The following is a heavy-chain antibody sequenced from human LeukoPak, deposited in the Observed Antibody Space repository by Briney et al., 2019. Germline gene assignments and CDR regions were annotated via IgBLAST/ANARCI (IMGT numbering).Heavy chain of an antibody. D-gene: IGHD6-19*01. J-gene: IGHJ6*03. CDR2: IYSSGST. Sequence: PSETLSLTCRVSGASINSGSNYWGWIRQPPGKTLEWIGSIYSSGSTYYNPSLKSRVIIIIDTPKNHFSLTLSSVTAADTAVYYCARVEEQWQRGDYYYYMDVWGKGTTVTVSS. CDR1: GASINSGSNY. CDR3: ARVEEQWQRGDYYYYMDV. V-gene: IGHV4-39*07.